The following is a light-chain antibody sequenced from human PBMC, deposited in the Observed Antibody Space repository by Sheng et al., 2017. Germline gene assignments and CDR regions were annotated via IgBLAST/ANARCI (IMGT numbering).Light chain of an antibody. CDR2: EVT. J-gene: IGLJ2*01. CDR1: SSDVGGYNY. Sequence: QSALTQPPSASGSPGQSVTISCTGTSSDVGGYNYVSWYQQHPGKVPKLMIYEVTKRPSGVPDRFSGSKSGKTASLTVSGLQSEDEADYYCSSYAGSNNWVFGGGTKLTVL. CDR3: SSYAGSNNWV. V-gene: IGLV2-8*01.